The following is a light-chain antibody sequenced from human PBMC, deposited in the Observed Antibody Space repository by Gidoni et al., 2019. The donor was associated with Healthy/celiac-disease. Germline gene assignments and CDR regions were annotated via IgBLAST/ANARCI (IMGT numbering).Light chain of an antibody. V-gene: IGKV3-20*01. CDR3: QQYGSSPPT. CDR1: QSVSSGY. J-gene: IGKJ4*01. Sequence: DIVLTQSPGTLSLSPGERATLSCRASQSVSSGYLAWYQQKPGQAPRLLIYGASSRATGIPDRFSGSGSGTDFTLTISRLEPEDFAVYYCQQYGSSPPTFXGXTKVEIK. CDR2: GAS.